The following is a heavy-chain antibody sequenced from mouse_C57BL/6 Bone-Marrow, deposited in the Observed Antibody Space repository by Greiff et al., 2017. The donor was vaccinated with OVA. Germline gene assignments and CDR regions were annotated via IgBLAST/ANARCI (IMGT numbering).Heavy chain of an antibody. Sequence: QVQLQQPGAELVKPGASVKMSCKASGYTFTSYWITWVKQRPGQGLEWIGDIYPGSGSTNYNEKFKSKATLTVDTSSSTAYIQLSSLTSEDSAVYYCARWLLKYFDVWGTGTTVTVSS. D-gene: IGHD2-3*01. V-gene: IGHV1-55*01. J-gene: IGHJ1*03. CDR1: GYTFTSYW. CDR2: IYPGSGST. CDR3: ARWLLKYFDV.